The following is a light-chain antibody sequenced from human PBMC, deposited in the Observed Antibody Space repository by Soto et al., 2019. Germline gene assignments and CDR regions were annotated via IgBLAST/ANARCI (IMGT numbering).Light chain of an antibody. CDR1: RSDVGAYKY. CDR3: TSCVGSDIWV. J-gene: IGLJ3*02. Sequence: QSALTQPPSASGSPGQSVTISCTGTRSDVGAYKYVSWYQQYPGKAPKLMIYEVSKRPSGVPDRFSGSKSGNTASLAVSGLQAADDAYYYCTSCVGSDIWVFGGGTKVTVL. CDR2: EVS. V-gene: IGLV2-8*01.